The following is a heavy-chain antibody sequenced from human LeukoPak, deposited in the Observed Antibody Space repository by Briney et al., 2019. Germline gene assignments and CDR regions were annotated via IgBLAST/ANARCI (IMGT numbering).Heavy chain of an antibody. V-gene: IGHV1-2*02. CDR2: INPNSGGT. D-gene: IGHD3-22*01. Sequence: ASVKVSCKASGYTFTGYYMHWVRQAPGQGLEWMGWINPNSGGTNYAQRFQGRVTMTRGTSISTAYMELSRLRSDDTAVYYCARKGYYYDSSGYPHWGQGTLVTVSS. CDR3: ARKGYYYDSSGYPH. J-gene: IGHJ4*02. CDR1: GYTFTGYY.